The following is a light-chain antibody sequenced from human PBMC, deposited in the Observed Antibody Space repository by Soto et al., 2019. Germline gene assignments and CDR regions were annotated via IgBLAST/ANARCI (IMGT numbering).Light chain of an antibody. J-gene: IGLJ2*01. CDR3: AAWDDSLNGLV. CDR1: SSNIGSNT. V-gene: IGLV1-44*01. CDR2: SDY. Sequence: QSVLTQPPSASGTPGQRVTISCSGSSSNIGSNTVTWYQQFPGTAPKLLIYSDYRRPSGVPDRFSGSKSGTSASLAISGLQSEYEAYYYCAAWDDSLNGLVFGGGTKLTVL.